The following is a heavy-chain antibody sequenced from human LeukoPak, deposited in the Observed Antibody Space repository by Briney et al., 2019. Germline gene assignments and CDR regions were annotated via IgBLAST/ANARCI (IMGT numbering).Heavy chain of an antibody. V-gene: IGHV4-39*01. J-gene: IGHJ4*02. D-gene: IGHD3-22*01. Sequence: PSETLSLTCTVSGGSISSSYYWGWIRPPPGEGLEWIGSMYYSGSTYYNPSLKSRVTISVDTSKNQFSLKLSSVTAADTAVYYRARQYYYNRAISSKLDYWGQGTLVTVSS. CDR1: GGSISSSYY. CDR2: MYYSGST. CDR3: ARQYYYNRAISSKLDY.